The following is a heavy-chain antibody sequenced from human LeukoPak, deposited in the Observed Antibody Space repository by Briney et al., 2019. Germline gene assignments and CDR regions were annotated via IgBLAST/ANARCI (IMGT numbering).Heavy chain of an antibody. CDR3: ARYQGGGWDV. CDR1: GFTFSTYW. Sequence: PGGSLSLSCAASGFTFSTYWMSWVRQAPVKGLEWVANIKQDGSEKYYVDSVKGRFTISRDNAKNSLYLQMNSLRAEDTAVYYCARYQGGGWDVWGQGTTVTVSS. J-gene: IGHJ6*02. CDR2: IKQDGSEK. D-gene: IGHD6-25*01. V-gene: IGHV3-7*01.